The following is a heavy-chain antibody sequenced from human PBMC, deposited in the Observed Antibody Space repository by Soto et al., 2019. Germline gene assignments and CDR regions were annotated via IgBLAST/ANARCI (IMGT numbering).Heavy chain of an antibody. CDR3: ARHRLGSGTYYRAASDI. V-gene: IGHV5-51*01. J-gene: IGHJ3*02. D-gene: IGHD1-26*01. Sequence: GESLKISCKGSGYSFTYYWIGWVRQMPGKGLEWMGMIYPGDFDTRYSPSFQGQVTISADRSITTAYLQWSSLKASDSAIYYCARHRLGSGTYYRAASDIWGQGTMVTVSS. CDR1: GYSFTYYW. CDR2: IYPGDFDT.